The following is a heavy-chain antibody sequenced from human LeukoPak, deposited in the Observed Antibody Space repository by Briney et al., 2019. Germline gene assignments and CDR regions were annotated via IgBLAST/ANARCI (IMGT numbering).Heavy chain of an antibody. Sequence: SVKVSCKASGGTFSSYAISWVRQAPGQGLEWMGRIIPILGIANYAQKFQGRVTITADKSTSTAYMELSSPRSEDTAVYYCAREADILTGYYSFDYWGQGTLVTVSS. CDR3: AREADILTGYYSFDY. D-gene: IGHD3-9*01. CDR2: IIPILGIA. J-gene: IGHJ4*02. V-gene: IGHV1-69*04. CDR1: GGTFSSYA.